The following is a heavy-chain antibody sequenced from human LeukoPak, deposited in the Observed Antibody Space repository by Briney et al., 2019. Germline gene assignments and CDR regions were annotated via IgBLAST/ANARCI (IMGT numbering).Heavy chain of an antibody. CDR1: GYTFTSYY. CDR3: ARRGRYSSSWYVDYMDV. Sequence: VASVKVSCKASGYTFTSYYVHWVRQAPGQGLEWMGIINPSGGSTSYAQKFQGRVTMTRDMSTSTVYMELSSLRSEDTAVYYCARRGRYSSSWYVDYMDVWGKGTTVTVSS. V-gene: IGHV1-46*01. D-gene: IGHD6-13*01. CDR2: INPSGGST. J-gene: IGHJ6*03.